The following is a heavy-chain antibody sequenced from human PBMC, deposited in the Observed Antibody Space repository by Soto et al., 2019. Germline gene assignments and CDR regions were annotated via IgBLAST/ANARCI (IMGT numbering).Heavy chain of an antibody. Sequence: SETLSLTCTVSGGSISSGGYYWSWIRQHPGKGLEWIGYIYYSGSTYYNPSLKSRVTISVDTSKNQFSLKLSSVTAADTAVYYCARAVLIVVGPAAIVPNWFDPWGQGTLVNVSS. CDR1: GGSISSGGYY. CDR3: ARAVLIVVGPAAIVPNWFDP. CDR2: IYYSGST. J-gene: IGHJ5*02. V-gene: IGHV4-31*03. D-gene: IGHD2-2*01.